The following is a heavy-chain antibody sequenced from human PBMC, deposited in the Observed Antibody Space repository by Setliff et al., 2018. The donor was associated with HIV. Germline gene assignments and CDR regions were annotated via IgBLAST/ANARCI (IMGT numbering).Heavy chain of an antibody. D-gene: IGHD3-22*01. Sequence: GGSLRLSCAASGFTFRTYVMYWVRQAPGKGLEWVALISFDGNNIYYADSVKGRLTISRDNSKNTLYLQFNSLRPEDTAMYYCARGRGRLNYVTSGPKEVDWFDPWGQGTLVTVSS. CDR2: ISFDGNNI. J-gene: IGHJ5*02. V-gene: IGHV3-30*03. CDR3: ARGRGRLNYVTSGPKEVDWFDP. CDR1: GFTFRTYV.